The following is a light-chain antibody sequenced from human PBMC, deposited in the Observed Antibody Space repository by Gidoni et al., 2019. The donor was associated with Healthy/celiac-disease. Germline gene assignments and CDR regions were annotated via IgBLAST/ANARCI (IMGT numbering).Light chain of an antibody. CDR2: YDD. CDR3: AAWDDSLNGWV. CDR1: SSNIGNNA. Sequence: QSVLTQPPSVSDAPRQRVTISCSGSSSNIGNNAVNWYQQLPGKAPKLLIYYDDRLPSGVSDRFSGSKSGTSASLAISGLQSEDEADYYCAAWDDSLNGWVFGGGTKLTVL. J-gene: IGLJ3*02. V-gene: IGLV1-36*01.